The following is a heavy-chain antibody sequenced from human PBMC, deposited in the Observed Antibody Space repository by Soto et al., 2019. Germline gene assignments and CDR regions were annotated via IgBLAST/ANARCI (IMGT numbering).Heavy chain of an antibody. Sequence: PSETLSLTCTVSGGSISSYYWSWIRQPPGKGLEWIGYIYYSGSTNYNPSLKSRVTISVDTSKNQFSLKLSSVIAAVSALYYCARSNVTMVRGVITAYNWFVPGGQGALVTVSS. V-gene: IGHV4-59*01. CDR1: GGSISSYY. CDR2: IYYSGST. J-gene: IGHJ5*02. D-gene: IGHD3-10*01. CDR3: ARSNVTMVRGVITAYNWFVP.